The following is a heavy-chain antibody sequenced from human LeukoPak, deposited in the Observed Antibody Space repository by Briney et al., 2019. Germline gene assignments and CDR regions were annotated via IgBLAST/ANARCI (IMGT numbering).Heavy chain of an antibody. Sequence: GGSLRLSCAVSGFTFSNYWMSWVRQAPGKGLEWVANIKQDGSEKNYVDSVKGRFTTSRDNAKNSLYLQMNSLRAEDTAVYYCARRAGAYTHPYDYWGQGTLVTVSS. D-gene: IGHD3-16*01. CDR2: IKQDGSEK. V-gene: IGHV3-7*01. CDR3: ARRAGAYTHPYDY. CDR1: GFTFSNYW. J-gene: IGHJ4*02.